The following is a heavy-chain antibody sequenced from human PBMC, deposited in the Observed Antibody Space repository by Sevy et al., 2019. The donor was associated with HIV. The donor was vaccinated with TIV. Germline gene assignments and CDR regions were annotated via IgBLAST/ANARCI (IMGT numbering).Heavy chain of an antibody. Sequence: ASVKVSCKASGFTFTSSAVQWVRQARGQRLEWIGWIVVGRGNTNYAQKFQERVTITRDMSTSTAYMELSSLRSEDTAVYYCAATSDYDSSGYYRLTYYGMDVWGQGTTVTVSS. CDR3: AATSDYDSSGYYRLTYYGMDV. J-gene: IGHJ6*02. V-gene: IGHV1-58*01. D-gene: IGHD3-22*01. CDR1: GFTFTSSA. CDR2: IVVGRGNT.